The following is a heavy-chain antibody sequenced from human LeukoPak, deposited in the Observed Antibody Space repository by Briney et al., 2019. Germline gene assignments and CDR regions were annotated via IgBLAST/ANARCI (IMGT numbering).Heavy chain of an antibody. CDR2: FYSGGST. J-gene: IGHJ5*02. V-gene: IGHV3-66*01. CDR3: ARSGFRGFDP. Sequence: GGSLRLSCAASGFTVSSNYMSWVRQAPGKGLEWVSVFYSGGSTYYADSVKGRFTISRDNSKNTLYLQMNSLRAECTSVYYCARSGFRGFDPWGQGTLVTVSS. D-gene: IGHD3-10*01. CDR1: GFTVSSNY.